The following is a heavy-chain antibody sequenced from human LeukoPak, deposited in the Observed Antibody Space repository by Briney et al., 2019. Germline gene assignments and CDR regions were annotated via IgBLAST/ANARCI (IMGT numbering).Heavy chain of an antibody. D-gene: IGHD2-21*02. CDR2: ISGSGGST. CDR3: AGGALGGDYASYYFDY. Sequence: SGGSLRLSCAASGFTFSSYGMSWVRQAPGKGLEWVSAISGSGGSTYYADSVKGRFTISRDNSKNTLYLQMNSLRAEDTAVYYCAGGALGGDYASYYFDYWGQGTLVTVSS. J-gene: IGHJ4*02. CDR1: GFTFSSYG. V-gene: IGHV3-23*01.